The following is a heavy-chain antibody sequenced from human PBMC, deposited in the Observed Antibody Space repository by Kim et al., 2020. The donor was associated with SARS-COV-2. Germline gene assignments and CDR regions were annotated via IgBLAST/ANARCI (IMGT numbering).Heavy chain of an antibody. CDR3: ARDQDSSGWYRGFDP. D-gene: IGHD6-19*01. Sequence: SETLSLTCTVSGGSISSGGFYWIWLRQHPGKGLEWIGYIYYSGSTYYNPSLKSRVTISVDTSKNQSSLKQSSVTAADTAVYYCARDQDSSGWYRGFDPWGQGTLVTVSP. V-gene: IGHV4-31*03. J-gene: IGHJ5*02. CDR2: IYYSGST. CDR1: GGSISSGGFY.